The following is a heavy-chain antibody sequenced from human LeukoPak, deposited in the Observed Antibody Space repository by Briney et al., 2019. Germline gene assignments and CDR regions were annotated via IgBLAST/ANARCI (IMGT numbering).Heavy chain of an antibody. J-gene: IGHJ4*02. D-gene: IGHD6-19*01. CDR3: ARDFGTTGWHTFDY. Sequence: SQTLSLTCAISGDSVSSISAAWNWIRQSPSRGLEWLGRTYYRSKWYNDYAESMEGRMTISQDTSKNQYSLHLNSVTPDDTAVHYCARDFGTTGWHTFDYWGQGTLVTVSS. CDR1: GDSVSSISAA. CDR2: TYYRSKWYN. V-gene: IGHV6-1*01.